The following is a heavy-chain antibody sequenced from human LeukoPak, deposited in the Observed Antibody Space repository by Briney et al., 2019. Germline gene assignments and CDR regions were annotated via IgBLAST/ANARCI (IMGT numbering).Heavy chain of an antibody. D-gene: IGHD2-2*01. CDR1: GGTFSNSD. CDR2: MNPNSGNT. J-gene: IGHJ3*02. V-gene: IGHV1-8*01. Sequence: ASVKVSCKASGGTFSNSDINWVRQATGQGLEWMGWMNPNSGNTGYAQKFQGRVTITRNTSISTAYMELSSLRSEDTAVYYCARTGYCSSTSCSDAFDIWGQGTMVTVSS. CDR3: ARTGYCSSTSCSDAFDI.